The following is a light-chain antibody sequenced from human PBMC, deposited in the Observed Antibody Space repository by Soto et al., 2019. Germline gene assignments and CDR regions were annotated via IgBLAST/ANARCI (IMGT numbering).Light chain of an antibody. Sequence: SYELTQPLSVSVALGQTARITCGGNNIGSKNVHWYQQKPGQAPVLVIDRDSNRPSGIPERFSGSNSGNTATLTISRAQAGDEADYYCQVWESSFWVFGTGTKLTVL. CDR2: RDS. CDR1: NIGSKN. CDR3: QVWESSFWV. J-gene: IGLJ1*01. V-gene: IGLV3-9*01.